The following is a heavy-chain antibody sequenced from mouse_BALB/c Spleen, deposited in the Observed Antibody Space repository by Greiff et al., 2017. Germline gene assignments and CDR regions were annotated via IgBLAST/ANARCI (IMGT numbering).Heavy chain of an antibody. V-gene: IGHV14-3*02. CDR3: ARVGTSWAMDY. J-gene: IGHJ4*01. CDR2: IDPANGNT. CDR1: GFNIKDTY. D-gene: IGHD4-1*01. Sequence: VQLQQSGAELVKPGASVKLSCTASGFNIKDTYMHWVKQRPEQGLEWIGRIDPANGNTKYDPKFQGKATITADTSSNTAYLQLSSLTSEDSAVYYCARVGTSWAMDYWGQGTSVTVSS.